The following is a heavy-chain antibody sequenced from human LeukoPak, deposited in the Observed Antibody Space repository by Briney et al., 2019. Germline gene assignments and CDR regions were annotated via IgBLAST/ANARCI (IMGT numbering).Heavy chain of an antibody. J-gene: IGHJ4*02. CDR3: ARGDGSGSYRVDY. D-gene: IGHD3-10*01. CDR2: MNPNSGNT. CDR1: GYSFTSYY. V-gene: IGHV1-8*01. Sequence: ASVKVSCKTSGYSFTSYYIHWVRQATGQGLEWMGWMNPNSGNTGYAQKFQGRVTITRNTSISTAYMELSSLRSEDTAVYYCARGDGSGSYRVDYWGQGTLVTVSS.